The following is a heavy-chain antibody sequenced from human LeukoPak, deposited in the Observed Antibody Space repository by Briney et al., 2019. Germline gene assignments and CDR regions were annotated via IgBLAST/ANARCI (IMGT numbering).Heavy chain of an antibody. CDR2: ISSTSGTI. CDR3: AISNSY. J-gene: IGHJ4*02. CDR1: GFTFSASG. D-gene: IGHD4-11*01. V-gene: IGHV3-48*01. Sequence: PGGSLRLSCAASGFTFSASGMNWVRRAPGKGLEWISYISSTSGTIFYADSVKGRFTISRDNAKKSLFLQMNYLRADDTALYYCAISNSYWGQGTLVTVSS.